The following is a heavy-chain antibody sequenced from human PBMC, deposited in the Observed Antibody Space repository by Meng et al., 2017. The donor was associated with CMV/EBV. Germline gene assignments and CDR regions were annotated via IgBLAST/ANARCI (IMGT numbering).Heavy chain of an antibody. D-gene: IGHD3-3*01. CDR3: ARAATIFEYYGMDV. J-gene: IGHJ6*02. V-gene: IGHV4-61*01. Sequence: GSLRLSCTVSGGSVSSGSYYWSWIRQPPGKGLEWIGYIYYSGSTNYNPSLKSRVTISVDTSKNQFSLKLSSVTAADTAVYYCARAATIFEYYGMDVWGQGTTVIVSS. CDR2: IYYSGST. CDR1: GGSVSSGSYY.